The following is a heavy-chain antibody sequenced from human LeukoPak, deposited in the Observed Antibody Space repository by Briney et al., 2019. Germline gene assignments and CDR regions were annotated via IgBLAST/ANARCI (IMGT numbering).Heavy chain of an antibody. D-gene: IGHD2-2*01. CDR3: AKVADVVVPAAIFGYYHGMDV. CDR1: GFTFSSYW. J-gene: IGHJ6*02. CDR2: INSDGSST. V-gene: IGHV3-74*01. Sequence: PGGSLRLSCAASGFTFSSYWMHWVRQAPGKGLVWVSRINSDGSSTSYADSVKGRFTISRDNAKNTLYLQMNSLRAEDTAVYYCAKVADVVVPAAIFGYYHGMDVWGQGTTVTVSS.